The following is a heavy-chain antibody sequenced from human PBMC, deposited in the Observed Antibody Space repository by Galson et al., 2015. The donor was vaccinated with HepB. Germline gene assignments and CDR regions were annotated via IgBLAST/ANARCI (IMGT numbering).Heavy chain of an antibody. CDR1: GFSLSNTGMC. J-gene: IGHJ4*02. D-gene: IGHD3-3*01. CDR3: ARIVRYYDLWSGYLSRAEPFDY. CDR2: IDWDDDK. Sequence: PALVKPTQTLTLTCTFSGFSLSNTGMCVSWIRQPPGKALEWLALIDWDDDKYYSTSLKTRLTISKDTSKDQVVLTMTNMDPVDTATYYCARIVRYYDLWSGYLSRAEPFDYWGQGTLVTVSS. V-gene: IGHV2-70*01.